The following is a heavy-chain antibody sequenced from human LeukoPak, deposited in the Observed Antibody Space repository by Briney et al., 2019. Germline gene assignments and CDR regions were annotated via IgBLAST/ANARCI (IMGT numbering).Heavy chain of an antibody. CDR1: GFTFSSNA. CDR3: ARDPSYRGFDAFDI. V-gene: IGHV3-21*01. J-gene: IGHJ3*02. D-gene: IGHD1-26*01. Sequence: PGGSLRLSCEASGFTFSSNAMNWVRQAPGKGLEWVSSITSSSRYIYYADSVKGRFTISRDNAKNSLYLQMNYLRAEDTAVYYCARDPSYRGFDAFDIWGQGTMVTVSS. CDR2: ITSSSRYI.